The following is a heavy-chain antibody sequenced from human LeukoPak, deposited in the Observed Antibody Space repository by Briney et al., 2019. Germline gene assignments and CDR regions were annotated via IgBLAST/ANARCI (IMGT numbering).Heavy chain of an antibody. CDR3: ARSPDILTGENFDY. J-gene: IGHJ4*02. Sequence: ASVKVSCKASGYTFTSYAMHWVCQAPGQRLEWMGWSNAGNGNTKYSQEFQGRVTITRDTSASTAYMELSSLRSEDMAVYYCARSPDILTGENFDYWGQGTLVTVSS. CDR2: SNAGNGNT. V-gene: IGHV1-3*02. CDR1: GYTFTSYA. D-gene: IGHD3-9*01.